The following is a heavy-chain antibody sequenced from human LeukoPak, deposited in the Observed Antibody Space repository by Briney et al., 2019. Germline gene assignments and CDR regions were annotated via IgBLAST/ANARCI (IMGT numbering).Heavy chain of an antibody. D-gene: IGHD3/OR15-3a*01. Sequence: SETLSLTCTVSGGSISSSNWWSWVRQPPGKGLEWIGEIYHSGSTNYNPSLKSQVSISIDTSKNQFSLRLTSVTAADTAVYYCARQTGSGLFILPGGQGTLVTVSS. J-gene: IGHJ4*02. CDR2: IYHSGST. CDR3: ARQTGSGLFILP. CDR1: GGSISSSNW. V-gene: IGHV4-4*02.